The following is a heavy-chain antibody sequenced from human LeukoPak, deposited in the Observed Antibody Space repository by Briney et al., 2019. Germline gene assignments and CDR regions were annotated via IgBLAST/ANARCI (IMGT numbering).Heavy chain of an antibody. V-gene: IGHV3-33*01. CDR1: GFTFSYYG. CDR3: TRDADTSGHYDIFDI. J-gene: IGHJ3*02. D-gene: IGHD6-19*01. CDR2: MWSDGIRK. Sequence: GESLRLSCATSGFTFSYYGIHWVRQAPGKGLEWVAVMWSDGIRKYYTDSVKGRFTVSRDTSKNTQYLEMSSLRVENTAVYYCTRDADTSGHYDIFDIWGQGTMVTVSS.